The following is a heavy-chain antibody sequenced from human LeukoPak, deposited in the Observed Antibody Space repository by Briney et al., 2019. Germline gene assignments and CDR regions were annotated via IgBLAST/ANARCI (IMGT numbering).Heavy chain of an antibody. J-gene: IGHJ3*02. CDR2: ISGSGGST. CDR1: GFTFSSYA. V-gene: IGHV3-23*01. CDR3: AKGGAGLDYDFWSGYSYAFDI. D-gene: IGHD3-3*01. Sequence: PGGSLRLSCAASGFTFSSYAMSWVRQAPGKGLEWVSAISGSGGSTYYADSVKGRFTISRDNSKKTLYLQMNGLSAEDTAVYYCAKGGAGLDYDFWSGYSYAFDIWGQGPMVTVSS.